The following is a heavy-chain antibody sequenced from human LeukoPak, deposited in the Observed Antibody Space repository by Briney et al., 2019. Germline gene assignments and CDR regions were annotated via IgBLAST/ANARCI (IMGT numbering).Heavy chain of an antibody. CDR3: ARRPGEYGGNDFDY. V-gene: IGHV4-39*01. D-gene: IGHD4/OR15-4a*01. CDR2: IYYSGST. CDR1: GGSISSSSYY. Sequence: SETLSLTCTVSGGSISSSSYYWGWIRQPPGKGLEWIGNIYYSGSTYYNPSLKSRVTISVDTSKNQFSLKLSSVTAADTAVYYCARRPGEYGGNDFDYWGQGTLVTVSS. J-gene: IGHJ4*02.